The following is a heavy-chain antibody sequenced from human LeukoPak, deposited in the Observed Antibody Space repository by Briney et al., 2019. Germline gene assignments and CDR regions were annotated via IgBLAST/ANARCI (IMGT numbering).Heavy chain of an antibody. D-gene: IGHD1-26*01. V-gene: IGHV3-21*01. CDR1: GFTFSDYS. CDR2: ISTRGSYI. J-gene: IGHJ4*02. Sequence: GGSLRLSCIASGFTFSDYSFNWVRQAPGKGLEWVSCISTRGSYIYYADSVKGRFTISRDNSKNMLYLEMNSLSTEDTAVYYCARASPELTLDYWGQGTLVTVSS. CDR3: ARASPELTLDY.